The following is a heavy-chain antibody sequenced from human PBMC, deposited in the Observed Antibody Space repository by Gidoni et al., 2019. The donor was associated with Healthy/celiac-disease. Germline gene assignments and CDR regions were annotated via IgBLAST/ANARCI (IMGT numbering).Heavy chain of an antibody. J-gene: IGHJ4*02. CDR1: GFTFSTYA. CDR3: TKRLAGTIL. CDR2: ISGSGGST. V-gene: IGHV3-23*01. Sequence: EVQLLESGGGLVQSGGSLRRSCAAYGFTFSTYAMSWVRQAPGKGLEWVSAISGSGGSTYYSDSVKGLFTISSDNSKNTLYLQMNSLRAEDTAVYYCTKRLAGTILWGQVTLVTVSS. D-gene: IGHD6-13*01.